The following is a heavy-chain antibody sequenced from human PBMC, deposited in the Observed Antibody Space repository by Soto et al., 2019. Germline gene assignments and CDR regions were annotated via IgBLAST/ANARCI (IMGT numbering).Heavy chain of an antibody. V-gene: IGHV3-33*01. CDR3: ARDYDSSGYPRYYFDY. J-gene: IGHJ4*02. Sequence: PGGSLTLSCAASGFTFSSYGMHWVRQAPGKGQEWVAVIWYDGSNKYYADSVKGRFTISRDNSKNTLYLQMNSLRAEDTAVYYCARDYDSSGYPRYYFDYWGQGTLVTVSS. CDR1: GFTFSSYG. D-gene: IGHD3-22*01. CDR2: IWYDGSNK.